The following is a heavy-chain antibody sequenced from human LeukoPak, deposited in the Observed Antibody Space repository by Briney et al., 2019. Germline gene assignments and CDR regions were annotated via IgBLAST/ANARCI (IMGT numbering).Heavy chain of an antibody. J-gene: IGHJ3*02. V-gene: IGHV3-11*06. D-gene: IGHD2-2*01. Sequence: PGGSLRLSCAASGFTFSDYYMSWIRQAPGKGLDWVSYISSGSHYTNYADSVNGRFTISRDNTKNSMYLQMNSLRAEDTAVYYCARTRYCSSTSCSPYCFNIWGQGTTVTVSS. CDR2: ISSGSHYT. CDR1: GFTFSDYY. CDR3: ARTRYCSSTSCSPYCFNI.